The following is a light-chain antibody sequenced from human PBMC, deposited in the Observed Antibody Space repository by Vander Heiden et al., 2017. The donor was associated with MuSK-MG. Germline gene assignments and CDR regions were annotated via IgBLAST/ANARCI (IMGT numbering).Light chain of an antibody. CDR1: QSVSLN. V-gene: IGKV3-15*01. Sequence: ELVMTQSPATLSVSPGERATLSCRASQSVSLNLAWYQQKPGQAPSLLIYGASTRAMGVPARFRGSGSGTEFTLSISRLQSEDFAVYYCQQYKNWPKTFGQGTKVEIK. J-gene: IGKJ1*01. CDR2: GAS. CDR3: QQYKNWPKT.